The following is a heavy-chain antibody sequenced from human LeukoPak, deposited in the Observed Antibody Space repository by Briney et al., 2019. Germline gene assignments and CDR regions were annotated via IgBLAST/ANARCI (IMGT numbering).Heavy chain of an antibody. CDR1: GGSFSGYY. CDR3: ARGGGYCSSTSCSYYYYYGMDV. D-gene: IGHD2-2*01. V-gene: IGHV4-34*01. J-gene: IGHJ6*02. CDR2: INHTGST. Sequence: SETLSLTCAVYGGSFSGYYWSWIRQPPGKGLEWIGEINHTGSTNYNPSLKSRVTISVDTSKSQFSLKLSSVTAADTAVYYCARGGGYCSSTSCSYYYYYGMDVWGQGTTVTVSS.